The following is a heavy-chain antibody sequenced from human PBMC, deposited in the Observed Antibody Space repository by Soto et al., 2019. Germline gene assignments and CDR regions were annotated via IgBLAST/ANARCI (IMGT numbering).Heavy chain of an antibody. CDR2: IKQDGSEK. V-gene: IGHV3-7*01. J-gene: IGHJ4*02. D-gene: IGHD2-2*02. Sequence: GGSLRLSCAASGFTFSSYWMSWVRQAPGKGLEWVANIKQDGSEKYYVDSVKGRFTISRDNAKNSLYLQMNSLRAEDTAVYYCARAIGYCSSYCCYIDYWGQGTLVTVSS. CDR1: GFTFSSYW. CDR3: ARAIGYCSSYCCYIDY.